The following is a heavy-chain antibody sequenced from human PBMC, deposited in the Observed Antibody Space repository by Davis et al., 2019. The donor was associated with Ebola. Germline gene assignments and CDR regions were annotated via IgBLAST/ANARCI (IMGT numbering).Heavy chain of an antibody. Sequence: AASVMVSCKAFGFTLTDYYMHWVRQGPGQGLEYVGWISPNGGDTRYAQTFQGRVTMTRDTAITTAYMELSRLRSDDTAVYYCARDGSTSDQKSGELDYWGQGPLVTVSS. V-gene: IGHV1-2*02. D-gene: IGHD7-27*01. CDR2: ISPNGGDT. J-gene: IGHJ4*02. CDR3: ARDGSTSDQKSGELDY. CDR1: GFTLTDYY.